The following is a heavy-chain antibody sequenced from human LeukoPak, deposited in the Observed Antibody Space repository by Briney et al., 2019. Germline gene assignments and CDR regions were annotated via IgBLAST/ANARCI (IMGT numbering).Heavy chain of an antibody. Sequence: LRLSCAASGFTFSSYGMHWVRQPPGKGLEWIGSIYDSGSTYYNPSLKSRVTISVDTSKNQFSLKLNSVTAADTAVYYCARHYGPWGQGTLVTVSS. V-gene: IGHV4-39*01. D-gene: IGHD3-10*01. CDR1: GFTFSSYG. CDR3: ARHYGP. J-gene: IGHJ5*02. CDR2: IYDSGST.